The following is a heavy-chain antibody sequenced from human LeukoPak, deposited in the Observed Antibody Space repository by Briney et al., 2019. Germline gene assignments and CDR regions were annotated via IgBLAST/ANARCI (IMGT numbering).Heavy chain of an antibody. J-gene: IGHJ4*02. CDR2: ISSSSSTR. V-gene: IGHV3-48*04. Sequence: PGGSLRLSCAASGFSFSGYSMNWVRQAPGKGLEWISYISSSSSTRYYADSVRGRFTISRDNAKNSLYLQLNSLRAEDTAVYYCARREKATITGYVYWGQGTLVTVTS. D-gene: IGHD5-24*01. CDR1: GFSFSGYS. CDR3: ARREKATITGYVY.